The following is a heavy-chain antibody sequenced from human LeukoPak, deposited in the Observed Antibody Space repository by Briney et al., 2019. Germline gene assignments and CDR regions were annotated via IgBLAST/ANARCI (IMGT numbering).Heavy chain of an antibody. CDR1: GFTFSSSN. V-gene: IGHV3-21*01. J-gene: IGHJ4*02. Sequence: PGGSLRLSCAASGFTFSSSNMDWVRQAPGKGLEWVSSISSSSSSIYYTDSVKGRFTISRDNTKNSLFLQVNSLRAEDTAVYFCAKEGRSTTPGYWGQGTLVTVSS. CDR2: ISSSSSSI. D-gene: IGHD6-13*01. CDR3: AKEGRSTTPGY.